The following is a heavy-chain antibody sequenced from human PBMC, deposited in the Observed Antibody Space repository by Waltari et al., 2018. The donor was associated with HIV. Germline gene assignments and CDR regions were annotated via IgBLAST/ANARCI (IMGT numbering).Heavy chain of an antibody. V-gene: IGHV4-39*01. CDR2: IYYSGST. CDR1: GGSIRSSSYY. D-gene: IGHD6-19*01. J-gene: IGHJ4*02. CDR3: ASHSSGWSFDY. Sequence: QLQLQESGPGLVKPSETLSLTCTVSGGSIRSSSYYWGWIRQPPGKGLEWIGSIYYSGSTYYNPSLKSRVTISVDTSKNQFSLKLSSVTAADTAVYYCASHSSGWSFDYWGQGTLVTVSS.